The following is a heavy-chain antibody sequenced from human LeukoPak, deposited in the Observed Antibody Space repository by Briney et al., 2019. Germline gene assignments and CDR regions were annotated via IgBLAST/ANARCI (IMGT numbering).Heavy chain of an antibody. CDR1: GYSIISGYY. CDR3: ASGNSGGYYYMDV. Sequence: SETLSLTCAVSGYSIISGYYWGWIRQPPGKGLEGIGSSYHSGSTYYNPSLKSRVTISVDTSKIQFSLKLSSVTAADTAVYYCASGNSGGYYYMDVWGKGTTVTVSS. V-gene: IGHV4-38-2*01. J-gene: IGHJ6*03. D-gene: IGHD4-23*01. CDR2: SYHSGST.